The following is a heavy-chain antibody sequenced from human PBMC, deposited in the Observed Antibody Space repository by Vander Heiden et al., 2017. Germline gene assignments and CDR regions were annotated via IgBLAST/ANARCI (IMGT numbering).Heavy chain of an antibody. V-gene: IGHV1-8*01. CDR2: MNPNSGNT. D-gene: IGHD5-18*01. CDR1: RYTFTSYD. CDR3: ARFGYSYGYDGMDV. J-gene: IGHJ6*02. Sequence: QVQLVQSGAEVKKPGASVKVTCKASRYTFTSYDINWVRQATGQGLEWMGWMNPNSGNTGYAQKFQGRVTMTRNTSISTAYMELSSLRSEDTAVYYCARFGYSYGYDGMDVWGQGTTVTVSS.